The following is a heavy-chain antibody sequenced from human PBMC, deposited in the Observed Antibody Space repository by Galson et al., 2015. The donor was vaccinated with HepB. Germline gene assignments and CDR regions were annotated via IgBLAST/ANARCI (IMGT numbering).Heavy chain of an antibody. J-gene: IGHJ4*02. CDR2: MSNDGTNK. D-gene: IGHD4-11*01. Sequence: SLRLSCAASGFAFSSYAMHWVRQAPGKGLEWVAVMSNDGTNKYYADSVKGRFTISRDNSKSTLYLQMNSLRVEDTAVYSCARDPYSITSGRVNIDYWGQGTLVTVSS. CDR3: ARDPYSITSGRVNIDY. V-gene: IGHV3-30-3*01. CDR1: GFAFSSYA.